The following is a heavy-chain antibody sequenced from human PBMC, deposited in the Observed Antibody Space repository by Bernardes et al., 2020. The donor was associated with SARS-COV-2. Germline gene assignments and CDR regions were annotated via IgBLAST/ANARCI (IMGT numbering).Heavy chain of an antibody. D-gene: IGHD2-15*01. Sequence: SETLSLTCAVSGDSMSNGHWWSWVRQTPEKGLEWIGEIHHRGSTNYNPSLKSRVIFSVDKSKNQFSLSLSSMTAADTAIYYCAKNGAYSLDYWGQGTLVTVSS. V-gene: IGHV4-4*02. J-gene: IGHJ4*02. CDR3: AKNGAYSLDY. CDR1: GDSMSNGHW. CDR2: IHHRGST.